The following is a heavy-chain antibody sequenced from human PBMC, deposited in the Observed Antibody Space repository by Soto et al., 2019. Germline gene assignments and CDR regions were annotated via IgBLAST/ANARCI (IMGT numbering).Heavy chain of an antibody. D-gene: IGHD3-16*01. CDR1: GFIFSDYY. CDR3: ARGNRGFGFWFDS. V-gene: IGHV3-11*01. CDR2: IRSSGITI. J-gene: IGHJ5*01. Sequence: QVQLVDSGGKLVKSGGSLRLSCAASGFIFSDYYMTWIRQAPGKGLEWVSHIRSSGITISYADSVKGRFTISRDNANNSLYLQMDSLRADDTAVYYCARGNRGFGFWFDSWGQGTPVTVSS.